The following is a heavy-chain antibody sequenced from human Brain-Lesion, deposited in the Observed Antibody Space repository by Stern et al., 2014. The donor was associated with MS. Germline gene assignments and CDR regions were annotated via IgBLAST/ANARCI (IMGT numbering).Heavy chain of an antibody. Sequence: VQLVESGGDLVQPGRSLRPPCAAFGFTFDDYAMHWVRQAPGKGLEWVAGISWNSGTIGYADSVKGRFTTSRDNAYSSLYLQMNSLRPEDTALYYCARDITGSSAYFAYWGQGTLVTVSS. V-gene: IGHV3-9*01. CDR1: GFTFDDYA. CDR2: ISWNSGTI. J-gene: IGHJ4*02. D-gene: IGHD1-14*01. CDR3: ARDITGSSAYFAY.